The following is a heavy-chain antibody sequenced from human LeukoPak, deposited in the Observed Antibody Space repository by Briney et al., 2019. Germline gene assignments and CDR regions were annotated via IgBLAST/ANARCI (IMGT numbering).Heavy chain of an antibody. J-gene: IGHJ5*02. CDR3: ARDRYSSSWSTNNWFGP. Sequence: ASVKVCCKASGSTFTGYYIHWVRQAPGQGLEWMGWVNPNSGGTNYAQKSQGRVTMTRDTSISTAYMELSRLGSDDTAVYYCARDRYSSSWSTNNWFGPWGQGTLVTVSS. V-gene: IGHV1-2*02. CDR2: VNPNSGGT. CDR1: GSTFTGYY. D-gene: IGHD6-13*01.